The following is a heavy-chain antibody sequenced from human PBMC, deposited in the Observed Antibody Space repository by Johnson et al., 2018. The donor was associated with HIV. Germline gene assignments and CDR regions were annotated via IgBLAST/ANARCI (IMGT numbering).Heavy chain of an antibody. Sequence: VQLVESGGGVVQPGRSLRLSCAASGFTFSRYAMHWVRQAPGKGLEWVSGISWNSGSIGYADSVKGRFTISRDNAKNSLYLQMNSLRAEDTAVYYCAREVAARPRGGLSAFDIWGQGTMVTVSS. CDR3: AREVAARPRGGLSAFDI. D-gene: IGHD6-6*01. J-gene: IGHJ3*02. CDR2: ISWNSGSI. V-gene: IGHV3-9*01. CDR1: GFTFSRYA.